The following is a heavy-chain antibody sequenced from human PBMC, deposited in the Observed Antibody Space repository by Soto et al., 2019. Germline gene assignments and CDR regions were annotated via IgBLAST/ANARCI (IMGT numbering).Heavy chain of an antibody. CDR3: VRESTWLRHYDY. V-gene: IGHV3-7*01. D-gene: IGHD5-12*01. Sequence: GSLRLSCAASGFTFSDSWMVWVRQAPGKGLXWVXXIXXDXXXXXYXXSLRGRFVISRDNTLNTLYLHVTGLRAEDTAVYYCVRESTWLRHYDYWGQGTVVTVSS. CDR1: GFTFSDSW. CDR2: IXXDXXXX. J-gene: IGHJ4*02.